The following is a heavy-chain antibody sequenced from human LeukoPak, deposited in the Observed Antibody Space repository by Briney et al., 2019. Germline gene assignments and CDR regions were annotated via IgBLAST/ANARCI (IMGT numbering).Heavy chain of an antibody. J-gene: IGHJ4*02. CDR3: AARRFRGSGFPDY. Sequence: PGGSLRLSCAASGFTFSSYSMNWVRQAPGKGLEWVSSISSSSSYIYYADSVKGRFTISRDNAKNSLYLQMNSLRAEDTAVYYCAARRFRGSGFPDYWGQGTLVTVSS. CDR2: ISSSSSYI. D-gene: IGHD3-10*01. CDR1: GFTFSSYS. V-gene: IGHV3-21*01.